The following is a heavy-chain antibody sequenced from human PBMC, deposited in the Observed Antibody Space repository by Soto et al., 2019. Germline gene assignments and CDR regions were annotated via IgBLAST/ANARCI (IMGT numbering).Heavy chain of an antibody. D-gene: IGHD4-17*01. Sequence: PGVSLRLSWTASGFMFGSYWMTWGRHVPGKGLQWVANIKRDGSEKYYVDFVKGRFTISRDNADNSVFLDMNNLRVDDTATYYCARVRPTDYEIDYWGQGALVTVSS. V-gene: IGHV3-7*03. CDR2: IKRDGSEK. CDR1: GFMFGSYW. J-gene: IGHJ4*02. CDR3: ARVRPTDYEIDY.